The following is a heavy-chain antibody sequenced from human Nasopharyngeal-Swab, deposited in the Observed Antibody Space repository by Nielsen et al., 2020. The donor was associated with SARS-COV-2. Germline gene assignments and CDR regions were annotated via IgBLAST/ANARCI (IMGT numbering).Heavy chain of an antibody. Sequence: GESLKIPCAASGFTFNNYNFNWVRQAPGKGLEWVSSISSSSSYIYYADSVKGRFTISRDNAKNSLYLQMNSLGAEDTAVYYCARDGLDYDFWSAYFMDVWGQGTTVTVSS. J-gene: IGHJ6*02. CDR3: ARDGLDYDFWSAYFMDV. CDR1: GFTFNNYN. V-gene: IGHV3-21*01. D-gene: IGHD3-3*01. CDR2: ISSSSSYI.